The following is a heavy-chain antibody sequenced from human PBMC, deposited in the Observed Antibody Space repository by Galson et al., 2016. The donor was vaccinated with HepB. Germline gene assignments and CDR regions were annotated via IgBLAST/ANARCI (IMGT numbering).Heavy chain of an antibody. CDR3: ARDRGLRFLEWFMAW. Sequence: SLRLSCAASGFTFSDYSMHWVRQAPGKGLEWLGVMSYDENHKYYADYVKDRITISRDNLKNTLYLHMSGLRAEDTAVYYCARDRGLRFLEWFMAWWGQGTLVTVSS. V-gene: IGHV3-30*04. CDR1: GFTFSDYS. J-gene: IGHJ4*02. CDR2: MSYDENHK. D-gene: IGHD3-3*01.